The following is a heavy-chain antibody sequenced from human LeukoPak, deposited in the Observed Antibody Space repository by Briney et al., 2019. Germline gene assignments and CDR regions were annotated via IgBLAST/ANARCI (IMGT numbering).Heavy chain of an antibody. CDR3: ARAVPASHGDYEFDYYYYYMDV. CDR1: GYTFTSYG. CDR2: ISAYNGNT. Sequence: GASVKVSCKASGYTFTSYGISWVRQAPGQGLEWMGWISAYNGNTNYAQKLQGRVTMTTDTSTSTAYMELRSLRSDDTAVYYCARAVPASHGDYEFDYYYYYMDVWGKGTTVTVSS. J-gene: IGHJ6*03. V-gene: IGHV1-18*01. D-gene: IGHD4-17*01.